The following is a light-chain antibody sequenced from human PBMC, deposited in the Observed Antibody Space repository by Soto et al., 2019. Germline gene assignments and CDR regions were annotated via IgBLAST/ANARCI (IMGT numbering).Light chain of an antibody. CDR2: EGS. CDR3: CSYAGSSTYV. J-gene: IGLJ1*01. CDR1: SSDVGSYNL. V-gene: IGLV2-23*01. Sequence: QSALTQPASVSGSPGQSIIISCTGTSSDVGSYNLVSWYQQHPGKAPKLMIYEGSKRPSGVSNRFSGSKSGNTASQTISGLQAEDEADYYCCSYAGSSTYVFGTGTKVTVL.